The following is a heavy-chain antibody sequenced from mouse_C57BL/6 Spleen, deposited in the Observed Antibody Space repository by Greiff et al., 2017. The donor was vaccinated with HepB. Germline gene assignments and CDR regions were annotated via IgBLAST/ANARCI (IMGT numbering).Heavy chain of an antibody. Sequence: EVNVVESGEGLVKPGGSLKLSCAASGFTFSSYAMSWVRQTPEKRLEWVAYISSGGDYIYYADTVKGRFTISRDNARNTLYLQMSSLKSEDTAMYYCTRGPDYYGSSRYWYFDVWGTGTTVTVSS. V-gene: IGHV5-9-1*02. CDR3: TRGPDYYGSSRYWYFDV. CDR2: ISSGGDYI. CDR1: GFTFSSYA. J-gene: IGHJ1*03. D-gene: IGHD1-1*01.